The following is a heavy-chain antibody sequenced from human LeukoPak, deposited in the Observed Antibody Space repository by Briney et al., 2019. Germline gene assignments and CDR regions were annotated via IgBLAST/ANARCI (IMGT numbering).Heavy chain of an antibody. CDR1: GFSIDTYW. D-gene: IGHD3-10*01. CDR2: ISSGGTTI. Sequence: PGGSLRLSCAASGFSIDTYWMSWVRQAPGKGLEWVSYISSGGTTIYYADSVKGRFTISRDNAKNSLYLQMNSLRAEDTAVYYCARTFRGIDYWGQGTLVTVSS. V-gene: IGHV3-48*04. CDR3: ARTFRGIDY. J-gene: IGHJ4*02.